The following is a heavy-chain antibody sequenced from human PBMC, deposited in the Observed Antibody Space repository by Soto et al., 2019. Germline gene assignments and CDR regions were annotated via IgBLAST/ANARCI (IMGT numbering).Heavy chain of an antibody. CDR1: GYTFTSYG. Sequence: QVHLVQSGAEVKKPWASVKVSCKGSGYTFTSYGITWVRQAPGQGLEWMGWISAPNGNTDYAQKLQGRVTVTRDTSTSTAYMELRSLRSDDTAVYYCARGRYGDYWGQGALVTVSS. J-gene: IGHJ4*02. CDR2: ISAPNGNT. V-gene: IGHV1-18*01. CDR3: ARGRYGDY. D-gene: IGHD1-1*01.